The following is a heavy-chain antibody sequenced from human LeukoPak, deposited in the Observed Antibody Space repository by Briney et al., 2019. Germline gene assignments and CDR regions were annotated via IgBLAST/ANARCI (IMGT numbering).Heavy chain of an antibody. Sequence: GASVKVSCKASGYTFTTRAIHWVRQAPGQRLDWMGLINTGDGDTLYSQKFQGRVTITRDTSANTAYLELDGLTSEDTAVYYCAKGCSPGPVCYYLDYWGQGTLVTVSS. CDR3: AKGCSPGPVCYYLDY. CDR1: GYTFTTRA. J-gene: IGHJ4*02. CDR2: INTGDGDT. D-gene: IGHD2-21*01. V-gene: IGHV1-3*04.